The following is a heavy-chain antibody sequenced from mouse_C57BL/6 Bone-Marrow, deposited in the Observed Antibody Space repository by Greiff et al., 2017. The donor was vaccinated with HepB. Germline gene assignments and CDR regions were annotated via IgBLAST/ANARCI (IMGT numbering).Heavy chain of an antibody. V-gene: IGHV1-64*01. J-gene: IGHJ2*01. CDR3: ARGLLLRLYYFDY. CDR2: IHPNSGST. Sequence: QVQLQQPGAELVKPGASVKLSCKASGYTFTSYWMHWVKQRPGQGLEWIGMIHPNSGSTNYNEKFKSKATLTVDKSSSTAYMQLSSLTSEDSAVYYCARGLLLRLYYFDYWGQGTTLIVSS. D-gene: IGHD1-1*01. CDR1: GYTFTSYW.